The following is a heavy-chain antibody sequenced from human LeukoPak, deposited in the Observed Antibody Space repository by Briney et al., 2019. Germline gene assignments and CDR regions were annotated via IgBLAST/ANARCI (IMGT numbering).Heavy chain of an antibody. Sequence: SETLSLICTVSGGSISSYYWSWIRQPPGKGLEWIGYIYYSGSTNYNPSLKSRVTISVDTSKNQFSLKLSSVTAADTAVYYCARDPASRFGPSYGMDVWGQGTTVTVSS. D-gene: IGHD3-3*01. J-gene: IGHJ6*02. CDR1: GGSISSYY. CDR3: ARDPASRFGPSYGMDV. CDR2: IYYSGST. V-gene: IGHV4-59*01.